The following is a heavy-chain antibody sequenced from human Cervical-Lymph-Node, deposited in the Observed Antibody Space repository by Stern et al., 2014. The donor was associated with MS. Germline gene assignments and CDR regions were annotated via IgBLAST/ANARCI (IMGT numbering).Heavy chain of an antibody. D-gene: IGHD5-18*01. J-gene: IGHJ4*02. V-gene: IGHV2-70*04. CDR3: ARGAAMADY. Sequence: QVTLKESGPALVKPTQTLTLTCSFSGFSLSASGMRVSWIRQPPGKALEWLPRIDWDDETAYNTFLRTRLTISKDTSKNQVVLTMTDMDPVDTGTYYCARGAAMADYWGQGTLVTVAS. CDR2: IDWDDET. CDR1: GFSLSASGMR.